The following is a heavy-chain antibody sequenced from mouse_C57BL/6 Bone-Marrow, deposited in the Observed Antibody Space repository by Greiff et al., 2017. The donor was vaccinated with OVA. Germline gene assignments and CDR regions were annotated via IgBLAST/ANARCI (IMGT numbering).Heavy chain of an antibody. J-gene: IGHJ3*01. CDR1: GFSLTSYG. D-gene: IGHD2-3*01. CDR3: AKWHGYYSWFAY. V-gene: IGHV2-5*01. Sequence: VKLMESGPGLVQPSQSLSITCTVSGFSLTSYGVHWVRQSPGKGLEWLGVIWRGGSTDYNAAFMSRLSITKDNSKGQVFFKMNSLQADDTAIYYCAKWHGYYSWFAYWGQGTLVTVSA. CDR2: IWRGGST.